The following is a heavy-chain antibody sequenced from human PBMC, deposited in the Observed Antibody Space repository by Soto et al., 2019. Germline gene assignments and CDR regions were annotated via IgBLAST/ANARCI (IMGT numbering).Heavy chain of an antibody. CDR3: AKDRPEVVGAMGPFDY. CDR2: ISGSGGST. CDR1: GFTFSSYA. D-gene: IGHD1-26*01. Sequence: GGSLRLSCAASGFTFSSYAMSWVRQAPGKGLEWVSAISGSGGSTYYADSVKGRFTISRDNSKNTLYLQMNSLRAEDPTVYYCAKDRPEVVGAMGPFDYWGQGTLVTVSS. J-gene: IGHJ4*02. V-gene: IGHV3-23*01.